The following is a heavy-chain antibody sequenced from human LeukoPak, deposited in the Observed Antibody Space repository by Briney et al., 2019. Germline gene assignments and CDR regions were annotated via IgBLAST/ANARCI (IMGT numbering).Heavy chain of an antibody. CDR3: ARVLRDYYFDY. CDR1: GFSFSTYN. J-gene: IGHJ4*02. Sequence: KTGGSLRLSCAASGFSFSTYNMNWVRQAPGKGLEWVSSITMSSTYIYHADSVKGRFTISRDNAKSSLFLQMNSLRAEDTAVYYCARVLRDYYFDYWGQGTLVTASS. CDR2: ITMSSTYI. V-gene: IGHV3-21*01. D-gene: IGHD3-9*01.